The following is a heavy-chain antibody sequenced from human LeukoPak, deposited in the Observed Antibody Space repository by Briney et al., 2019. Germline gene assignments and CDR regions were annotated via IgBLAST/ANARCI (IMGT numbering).Heavy chain of an antibody. V-gene: IGHV4-34*01. J-gene: IGHJ6*02. D-gene: IGHD6-13*01. CDR1: GGSFSGYY. CDR3: ARAFVEIAAAGREYYYYGMDV. CDR2: INHSGST. Sequence: SETLSLTCAVYGGSFSGYYWSWIRQPPGKGLEWIGEINHSGSTNYNPSLKSRVTISVDTSKNQFSLKLSSVTAADTAVYYCARAFVEIAAAGREYYYYGMDVWGQGTTVTISS.